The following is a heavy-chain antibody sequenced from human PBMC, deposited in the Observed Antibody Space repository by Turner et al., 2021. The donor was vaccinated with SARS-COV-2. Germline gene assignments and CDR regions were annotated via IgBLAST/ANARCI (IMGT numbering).Heavy chain of an antibody. CDR3: ARDRIIWDRGVYYYYGMDV. CDR1: GITFSSHG. CDR2: ISYDGSNK. J-gene: IGHJ6*02. V-gene: IGHV3-30*19. Sequence: QVQLVESGGGVVQPGRSLRLSCAASGITFSSHGMHWVRQAPGKGLEWVAVISYDGSNKYYADSVKGRFTISRDNSKNTLYLQMNSLRAEDTAVYYCARDRIIWDRGVYYYYGMDVWGQGTTVTVSS. D-gene: IGHD1-26*01.